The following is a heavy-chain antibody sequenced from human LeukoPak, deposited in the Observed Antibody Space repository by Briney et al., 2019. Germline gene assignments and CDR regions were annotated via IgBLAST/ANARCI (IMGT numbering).Heavy chain of an antibody. J-gene: IGHJ6*03. D-gene: IGHD2-8*01. Sequence: SVKVSCNASVYTFTYSYIDWVRHAPGQGLDWMGRINPNSGNPNYPQKFQGRVTMTRDTSISTAYMEMSSLTSDDTAVYYCARSARHCNNGVCFTDYYIDLWGKGTTVIVSS. V-gene: IGHV1-2*06. CDR3: ARSARHCNNGVCFTDYYIDL. CDR1: VYTFTYSY. CDR2: INPNSGNP.